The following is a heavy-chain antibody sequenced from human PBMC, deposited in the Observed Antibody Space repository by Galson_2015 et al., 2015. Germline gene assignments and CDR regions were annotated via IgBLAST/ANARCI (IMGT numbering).Heavy chain of an antibody. V-gene: IGHV1-2*06. CDR1: GYTFTGYY. D-gene: IGHD3-22*01. J-gene: IGHJ6*03. CDR3: ARSDSLDYYYMDV. CDR2: INPNSGGT. Sequence: SVKVSCKASGYTFTGYYMHWVRQAPGQGLEWMGRINPNSGGTNYAQKFQGRVTMTRDTSISTAYMELSRLRSDDTAVYYCARSDSLDYYYMDVWGKGTTVTVSS.